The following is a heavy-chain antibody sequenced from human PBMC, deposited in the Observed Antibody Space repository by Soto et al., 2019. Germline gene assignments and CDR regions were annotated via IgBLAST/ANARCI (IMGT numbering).Heavy chain of an antibody. CDR1: GFTFSSYA. J-gene: IGHJ4*02. Sequence: GESLRLSCAASGFTFSSYAMSWVRQAPGKGLEWVSAISGSGDSTYYADSVKGRFTISRDNSKNTLYLQMNSLRAEDTAVYYCAKERGEYSGYGFSYFDYWGQGTLVTVSS. CDR3: AKERGEYSGYGFSYFDY. D-gene: IGHD5-12*01. V-gene: IGHV3-23*01. CDR2: ISGSGDST.